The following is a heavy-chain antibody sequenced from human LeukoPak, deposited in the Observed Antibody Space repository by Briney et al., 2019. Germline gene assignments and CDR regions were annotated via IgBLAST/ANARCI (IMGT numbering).Heavy chain of an antibody. V-gene: IGHV4-39*01. Sequence: SETLSLTCIVSGGSVSSSGYCWGWICQPPGKGLEWIGSIYYSGSTYYNPSLKSRVTISVDTSKNQFSLNLRSVTAGDTAVYYCARLLEYYDSRGYFDYWGQGTPVTVSS. D-gene: IGHD3-22*01. CDR1: GGSVSSSGYC. CDR3: ARLLEYYDSRGYFDY. CDR2: IYYSGST. J-gene: IGHJ4*02.